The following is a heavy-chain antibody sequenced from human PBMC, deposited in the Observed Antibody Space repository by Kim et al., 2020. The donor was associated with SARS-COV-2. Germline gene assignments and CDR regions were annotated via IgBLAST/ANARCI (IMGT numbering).Heavy chain of an antibody. J-gene: IGHJ4*02. D-gene: IGHD3-22*01. CDR1: GGSISSGGYY. Sequence: SETLSLTCTVSGGSISSGGYYWSWIRQHPGKGLEWIGYIYYSGSTYYNPSLKSRVTISVDTSKNQFSLKLSSVTAADTAVYYCARNYDSSGYDFDYWGQGTLVTVSS. CDR3: ARNYDSSGYDFDY. V-gene: IGHV4-31*03. CDR2: IYYSGST.